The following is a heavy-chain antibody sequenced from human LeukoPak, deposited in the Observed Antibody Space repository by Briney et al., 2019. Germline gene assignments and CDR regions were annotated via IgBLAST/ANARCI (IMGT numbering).Heavy chain of an antibody. J-gene: IGHJ4*02. D-gene: IGHD5-24*01. CDR2: INSDGGST. CDR1: GFTSSSYW. V-gene: IGHV3-74*01. Sequence: GGSLRLSCTASGFTSSSYWMHWVRQAPWKGLVWVSRINSDGGSTSYAVSVKGRFTISRDNAKNTLYLQMNSLRAEDTAVYYCARRIQGMAPYYFDYWGQGTLVTVSS. CDR3: ARRIQGMAPYYFDY.